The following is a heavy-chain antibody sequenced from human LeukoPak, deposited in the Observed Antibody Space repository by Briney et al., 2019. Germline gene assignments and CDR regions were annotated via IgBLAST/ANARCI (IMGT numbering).Heavy chain of an antibody. J-gene: IGHJ4*02. CDR1: GFSFTDYP. V-gene: IGHV3-48*02. D-gene: IGHD5-24*01. CDR2: IRTTAEGAT. CDR3: AADQRDAFDY. Sequence: GGSLRLSCATSGFSFTDYPMNWVRQAPGKGLEWISNIRTTAEGATYAYYEDSVKGRVTISRDDGKNTLYLHMNSLRDDDTAVYYCAADQRDAFDYWGQGILVTVSS.